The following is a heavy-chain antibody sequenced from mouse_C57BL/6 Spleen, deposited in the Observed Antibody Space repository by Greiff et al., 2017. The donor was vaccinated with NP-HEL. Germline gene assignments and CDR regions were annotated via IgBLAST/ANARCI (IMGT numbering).Heavy chain of an antibody. D-gene: IGHD2-3*01. Sequence: VHVKQSGPELVKPGASVKISCKASGYSFTGYYMNWVKQSPEKSLEWIGEINPSTGGTTYNQKFKAKATLTVDKSSSTAYMQLKSLTSEDSAVYYCASYDGYYDYAMDYWGQGTSVTVSS. V-gene: IGHV1-42*01. J-gene: IGHJ4*01. CDR1: GYSFTGYY. CDR2: INPSTGGT. CDR3: ASYDGYYDYAMDY.